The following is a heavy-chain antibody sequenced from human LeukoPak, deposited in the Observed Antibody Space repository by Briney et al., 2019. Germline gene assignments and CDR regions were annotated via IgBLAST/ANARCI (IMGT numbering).Heavy chain of an antibody. D-gene: IGHD5-12*01. CDR2: ISSSSSYT. CDR3: AREAGGGYSGYETAFDY. CDR1: GFTFSDYY. J-gene: IGHJ4*02. Sequence: KTGGSLRLSCAASGFTFSDYYMSWIRQAPGKGLEWVSYISSSSSYTYYADSVKGRFTISRDNAKNSLYLQMNSLRAEDTAVYYCAREAGGGYSGYETAFDYWGQGTLVTVSS. V-gene: IGHV3-11*06.